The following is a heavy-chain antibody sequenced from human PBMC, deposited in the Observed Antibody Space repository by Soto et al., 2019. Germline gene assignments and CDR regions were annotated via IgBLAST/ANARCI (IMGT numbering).Heavy chain of an antibody. J-gene: IGHJ4*02. Sequence: QVPLVQSGAEVKKPGASVKVSCKVSGYSLSELSMHWARQAPGKGLEWMGGLDPKDGETMYAQKFQGRVTMTEDTSTDTAYMELSSLRSDDTAVYYCATEPRDNYYHRSGGEYWGQGTLVTVSS. D-gene: IGHD3-22*01. V-gene: IGHV1-24*01. CDR3: ATEPRDNYYHRSGGEY. CDR1: GYSLSELS. CDR2: LDPKDGET.